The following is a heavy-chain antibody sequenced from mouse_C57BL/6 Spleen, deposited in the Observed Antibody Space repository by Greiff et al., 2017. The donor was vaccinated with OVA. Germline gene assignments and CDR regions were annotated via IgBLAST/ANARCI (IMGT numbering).Heavy chain of an antibody. J-gene: IGHJ3*01. CDR2: IYPGSGST. D-gene: IGHD6-1*01. CDR3: ARSPSGAWFAY. CDR1: GYTFTSYW. Sequence: QVQLQQPGAELVKPGASVKMSCKASGYTFTSYWITWVKQRPGQGLEWIGDIYPGSGSTNYNEKFKSKATLTLDTSSSTAYMPLSSLTSEDSAVYYCARSPSGAWFAYWGQGTLVTVSA. V-gene: IGHV1-55*01.